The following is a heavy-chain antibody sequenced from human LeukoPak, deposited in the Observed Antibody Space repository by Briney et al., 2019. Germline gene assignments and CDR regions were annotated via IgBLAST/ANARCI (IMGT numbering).Heavy chain of an antibody. J-gene: IGHJ5*01. CDR3: AREPVRKRWFDS. CDR1: GFTFSSYS. D-gene: IGHD3-10*01. Sequence: GGSLRLSCAASGFTFSSYSMHWVRQAPGKGLEWVAVIWYDGSNKYYADSVKGRFTISRDNSKNTLYLQMNSLRAEDTAVYYCAREPVRKRWFDSWGQGTLVTVSS. V-gene: IGHV3-33*01. CDR2: IWYDGSNK.